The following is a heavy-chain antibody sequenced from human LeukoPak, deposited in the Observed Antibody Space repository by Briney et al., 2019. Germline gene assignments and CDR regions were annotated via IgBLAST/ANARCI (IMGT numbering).Heavy chain of an antibody. V-gene: IGHV4-34*01. J-gene: IGHJ4*02. CDR3: AKEKGYCSGGSCYGGTFDN. CDR2: INQSGTT. Sequence: SETLSLTCAVYGGSFSGSYWSWIRQPPGKGLEWIGEINQSGTTIYNPSLKSRVTISADTSNNQLSLKLSSVTAADTAVYYCAKEKGYCSGGSCYGGTFDNWGQGTLVTVSS. D-gene: IGHD2-15*01. CDR1: GGSFSGSY.